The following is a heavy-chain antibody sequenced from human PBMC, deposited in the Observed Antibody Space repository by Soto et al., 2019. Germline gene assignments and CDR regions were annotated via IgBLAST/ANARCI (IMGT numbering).Heavy chain of an antibody. V-gene: IGHV3-48*03. J-gene: IGHJ4*02. CDR1: GFTFSSYE. CDR2: ISSSGSTI. D-gene: IGHD3-22*01. CDR3: ERDDSTGYSPL. Sequence: HPGGSLRLSCAASGFTFSSYEMNWVRQAPGKGLEWISYISSSGSTIYYTDSVKGRFTISRDNAKNSLYLQMNRLRAEDTAVYYCERDDSTGYSPLWGQGTLVTVSA.